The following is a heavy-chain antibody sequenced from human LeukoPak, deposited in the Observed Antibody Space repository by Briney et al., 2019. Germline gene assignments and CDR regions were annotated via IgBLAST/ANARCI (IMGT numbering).Heavy chain of an antibody. CDR2: IRYDGSNK. D-gene: IGHD2-2*01. J-gene: IGHJ6*03. CDR1: GFTFDDYG. V-gene: IGHV3-30*02. CDR3: AKDGGCSSTSCYGYYYYYYMDV. Sequence: GGSLRLSCAASGFTFDDYGMSWVRQAPGKGLEWVAFIRYDGSNKYYADSVKGRLTISRDNSMNTLYLQMNSLRAEDTAVYYCAKDGGCSSTSCYGYYYYYYMDVWGKGTTVTVSS.